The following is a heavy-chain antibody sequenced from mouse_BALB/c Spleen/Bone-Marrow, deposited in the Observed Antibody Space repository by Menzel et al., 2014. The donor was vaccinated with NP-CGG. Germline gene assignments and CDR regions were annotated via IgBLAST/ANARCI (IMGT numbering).Heavy chain of an antibody. CDR2: IYPGDGDT. CDR3: ASVYDYGRGYAMDY. V-gene: IGHV1-80*01. J-gene: IGHJ4*01. Sequence: QVQLKESGAELVRPGSSVKISCKASGYAFSNYGMNWVKQRPGQGLEWIGQIYPGDGDTNYNGKFKGRVTLTADKSSSTAYMQLSSLTSEDSAVYFCASVYDYGRGYAMDYWGRGTSVTVSS. D-gene: IGHD2-4*01. CDR1: GYAFSNYG.